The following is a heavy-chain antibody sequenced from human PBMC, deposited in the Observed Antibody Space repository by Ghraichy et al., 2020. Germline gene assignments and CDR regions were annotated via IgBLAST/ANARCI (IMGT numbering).Heavy chain of an antibody. D-gene: IGHD6-19*01. Sequence: GGSLRLSCAASGFTFSTYNMNWVRQAPGKGLEWVSSISSAGTYIYYAESVKGRFTISRDNAKNSLYLQMNSLSAEDTAVYYCARDRGSGWLGAEYFQHWGQGTLVTVSS. V-gene: IGHV3-21*01. CDR3: ARDRGSGWLGAEYFQH. CDR2: ISSAGTYI. J-gene: IGHJ1*01. CDR1: GFTFSTYN.